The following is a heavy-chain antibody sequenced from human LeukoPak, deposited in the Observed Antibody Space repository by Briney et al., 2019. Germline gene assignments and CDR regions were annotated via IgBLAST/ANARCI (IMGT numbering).Heavy chain of an antibody. D-gene: IGHD1-1*01. CDR3: ARGARCNLVSYFDY. CDR2: IIPIFGTA. V-gene: IGHV1-69*13. J-gene: IGHJ4*02. CDR1: GGTFSSYA. Sequence: GASVKVSCKASGGTFSSYAISWVRQAPGQGLEWMGGIIPIFGTANYAQKFQGRVTITADESTSTAYMELSSLRSEDTAVYYCARGARCNLVSYFDYWGQGTLVTVSS.